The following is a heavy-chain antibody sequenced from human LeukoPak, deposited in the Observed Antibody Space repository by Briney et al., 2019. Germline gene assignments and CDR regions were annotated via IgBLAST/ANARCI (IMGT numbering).Heavy chain of an antibody. J-gene: IGHJ6*03. D-gene: IGHD2-2*01. CDR2: ISGSGGST. CDR1: GFTFDDYG. V-gene: IGHV3-23*01. Sequence: GGSLRLSCAASGFTFDDYGMTWVRQAPGKGLEWVSAISGSGGSTYYADSVKGRLTISRDNSKNALYLQMNSLRAEDTAVYYCAKGYCSSTSCYDPYYYYYMDVWGKGTTVTVSS. CDR3: AKGYCSSTSCYDPYYYYYMDV.